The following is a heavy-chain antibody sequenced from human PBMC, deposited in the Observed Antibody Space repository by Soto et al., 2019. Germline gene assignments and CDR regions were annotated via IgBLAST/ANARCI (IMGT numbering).Heavy chain of an antibody. CDR2: INAGYGNT. J-gene: IGHJ4*02. D-gene: IGHD7-27*01. V-gene: IGHV1-3*01. CDR3: ARDTGDGTFDF. Sequence: ASVKVSCKASGYTFSSYAMHWLRQAPGQRLEWMGWINAGYGNTKSSQKFQDRVTISRDTSASTAYMELTSLRHEDTAVYYCARDTGDGTFDFWGQGTLVTVSS. CDR1: GYTFSSYA.